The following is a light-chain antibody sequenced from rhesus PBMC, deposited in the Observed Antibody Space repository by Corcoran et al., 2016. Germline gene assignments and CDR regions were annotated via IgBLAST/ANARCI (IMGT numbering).Light chain of an antibody. CDR3: QQYNSLPWT. Sequence: DIQMTQSPSSLSASVGDRVTVTCRASQGINKELSWYQQKPGKAPTPLIYVASSLQTGVSSRFTGSGSGTEFTLTSSSLQPEDFSTYYCQQYNSLPWTFGQGTKVEIK. CDR2: VAS. CDR1: QGINKE. J-gene: IGKJ1*01. V-gene: IGKV1-94*01.